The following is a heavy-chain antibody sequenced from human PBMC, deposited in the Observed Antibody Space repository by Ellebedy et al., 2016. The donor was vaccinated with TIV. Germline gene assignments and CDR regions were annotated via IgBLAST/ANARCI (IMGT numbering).Heavy chain of an antibody. CDR1: GFSFSNFG. CDR2: IRDDGSNK. V-gene: IGHV3-30*02. J-gene: IGHJ4*02. Sequence: PGGSLRLSCAASGFSFSNFGMHWVRQAPGKGLEWVAYIRDDGSNKYYADSVRGRFTISRDNSKNTPHLHMSSLRPEDTAVYYCAKGRSAAVDYWGQGTLVTVSS. CDR3: AKGRSAAVDY. D-gene: IGHD6-13*01.